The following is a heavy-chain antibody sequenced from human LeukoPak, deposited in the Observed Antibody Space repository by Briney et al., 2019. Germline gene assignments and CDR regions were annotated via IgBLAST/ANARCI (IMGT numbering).Heavy chain of an antibody. CDR3: ARNGGYYDSSGYYVDF. D-gene: IGHD3-22*01. J-gene: IGHJ4*02. V-gene: IGHV1-2*02. CDR2: INPNSGGT. Sequence: ASVKVSCKASGYTFTGYYMHWVRQAPGQGLEWMGWINPNSGGTNYAQKFQGRVTMTRDTSISTAYMELSRLRSDDTAVYYCARNGGYYDSSGYYVDFWGQGALVTVSS. CDR1: GYTFTGYY.